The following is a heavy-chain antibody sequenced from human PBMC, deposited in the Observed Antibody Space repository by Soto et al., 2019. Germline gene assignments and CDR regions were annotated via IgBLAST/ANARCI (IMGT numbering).Heavy chain of an antibody. CDR2: IYSGGST. J-gene: IGHJ6*02. V-gene: IGHV3-53*04. D-gene: IGHD1-26*01. Sequence: EVQLVESGGGLVQPGGSLRLSCAASGFTVSSNYMSWVRQAPGKGLEWVSVIYSGGSTYYADSVKGRFTISRHNSKNTLYLQMTSLRAEYTAVYYCARGPDRRAPGNYYYYGMDVWGQGTTVTVSS. CDR3: ARGPDRRAPGNYYYYGMDV. CDR1: GFTVSSNY.